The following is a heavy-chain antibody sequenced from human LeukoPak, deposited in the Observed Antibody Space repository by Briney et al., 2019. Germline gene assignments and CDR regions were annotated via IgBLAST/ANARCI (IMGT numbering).Heavy chain of an antibody. J-gene: IGHJ5*02. V-gene: IGHV1-69*05. CDR3: ARTKNSYTDNNTAWFDP. CDR1: GGTFSSYA. CDR2: IIPIFGTA. Sequence: VASVKVSXKASGGTFSSYAISWVRQAPGQGLEWMGRIIPIFGTANYAQKFQGRVTITTDESTSTAYMELSSLRSEDTAVYYCARTKNSYTDNNTAWFDPWGQGTLVTVSS. D-gene: IGHD2/OR15-2a*01.